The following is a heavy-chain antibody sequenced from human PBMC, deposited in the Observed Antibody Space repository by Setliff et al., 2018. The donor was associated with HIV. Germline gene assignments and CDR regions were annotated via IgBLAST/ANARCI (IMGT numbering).Heavy chain of an antibody. Sequence: RGGSLRLSCAASGFTFDNVDMDWVRQAPGKGPEWGSSISKNSFSIYYTDSAKGRFTVSRDNSRDTLYLQMNSLRAEDTAVYYCATGRLRTTSPFDNWGQGTLVTVSS. J-gene: IGHJ4*02. CDR2: ISKNSFSI. V-gene: IGHV3-23*01. CDR3: ATGRLRTTSPFDN. D-gene: IGHD1-7*01. CDR1: GFTFDNVD.